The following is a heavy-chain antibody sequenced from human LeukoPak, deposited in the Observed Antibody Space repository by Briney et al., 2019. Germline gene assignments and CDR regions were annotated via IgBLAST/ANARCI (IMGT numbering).Heavy chain of an antibody. Sequence: SETLSLTCTVSGGSISSSSYYWGWIRQPPGKGLEWIGSIYYSGSTYYNPSLKSRVTISVDTSKNQFSLKLSSVTAADTAVYYCVRQEVTTPNYYYYYMDVWGKGTTVTVSS. CDR2: IYYSGST. V-gene: IGHV4-39*01. CDR1: GGSISSSSYY. J-gene: IGHJ6*03. D-gene: IGHD4-11*01. CDR3: VRQEVTTPNYYYYYMDV.